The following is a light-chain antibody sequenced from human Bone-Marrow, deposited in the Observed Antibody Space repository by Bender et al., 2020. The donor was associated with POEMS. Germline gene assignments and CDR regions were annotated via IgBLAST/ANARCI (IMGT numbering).Light chain of an antibody. CDR3: SSYATTSLWV. Sequence: QSVLTQPPSASGSPGQRVTISCSGSSSNIGTNPVNWYQQLPGTAPKLLIYINNQRPSGVPDRFSGSKSGTSASLAISGLQSEDEADYYCSSYATTSLWVFGGGTRLTVL. CDR1: SSNIGTNP. J-gene: IGLJ3*02. V-gene: IGLV1-44*01. CDR2: INN.